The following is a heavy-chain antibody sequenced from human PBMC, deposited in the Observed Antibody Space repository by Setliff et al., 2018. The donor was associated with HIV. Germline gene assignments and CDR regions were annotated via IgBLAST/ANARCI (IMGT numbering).Heavy chain of an antibody. CDR3: ARGGSYWGDAFDI. V-gene: IGHV1-18*01. D-gene: IGHD1-26*01. CDR1: GYTLTELS. Sequence: ASVKVSCKVSGYTLTELSMHWVRQAPGQGLEWMGRISTSNGYTNYAQKLQGRVTVTTDTSTSTAYMELRGLRSDDTAVYYCARGGSYWGDAFDIWGQGTMVTVSS. CDR2: ISTSNGYT. J-gene: IGHJ3*02.